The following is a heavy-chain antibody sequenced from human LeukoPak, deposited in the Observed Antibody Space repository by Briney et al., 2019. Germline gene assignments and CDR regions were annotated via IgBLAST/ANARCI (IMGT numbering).Heavy chain of an antibody. Sequence: GGSLRLSCAASGFTVSSDYMSWVRQAPGKGLEWVSVIYSGGSTYYADSVKGRFTISRDKSKNTVYLQMNSLRFEDTAMYYCARNRFDPWGQGTLVTVSS. CDR1: GFTVSSDY. J-gene: IGHJ5*02. V-gene: IGHV3-53*05. CDR3: ARNRFDP. CDR2: IYSGGST.